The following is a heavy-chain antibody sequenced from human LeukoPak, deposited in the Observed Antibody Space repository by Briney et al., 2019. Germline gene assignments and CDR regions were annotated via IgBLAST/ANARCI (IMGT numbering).Heavy chain of an antibody. Sequence: VASVKLSCKSSGGTFSSYAISWVRQAPGQGLEWMGGIIPIFGTANYAQKFQGRVTITADESTSTAYMELSSLRSEDTAVYYCARGGDVDTAMVNFDYWGQGTLVTVSS. CDR1: GGTFSSYA. V-gene: IGHV1-69*01. D-gene: IGHD5-18*01. J-gene: IGHJ4*02. CDR2: IIPIFGTA. CDR3: ARGGDVDTAMVNFDY.